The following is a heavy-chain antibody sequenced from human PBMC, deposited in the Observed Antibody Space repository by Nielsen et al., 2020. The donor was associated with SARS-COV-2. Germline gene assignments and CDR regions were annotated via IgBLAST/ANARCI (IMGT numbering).Heavy chain of an antibody. CDR3: ARGPARDPAPFDY. CDR2: IYYSGST. J-gene: IGHJ4*02. D-gene: IGHD2-2*01. Sequence: SETLSLTCTVSGGSISSYYWSWIRQPPGKGLEWIGYIYYSGSTNYNPSLKSRVTISVDTSKNQFSLKLSSVTAADTAVYYCARGPARDPAPFDYWGQGTLVTVSS. CDR1: GGSISSYY. V-gene: IGHV4-59*13.